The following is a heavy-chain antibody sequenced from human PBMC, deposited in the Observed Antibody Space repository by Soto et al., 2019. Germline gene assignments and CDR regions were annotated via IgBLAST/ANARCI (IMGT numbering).Heavy chain of an antibody. Sequence: PGGSLRLSCAASGFTLSRYEMNWVRQAPGKGLEWVSYISTSGSTTYYADSVKCRFTISRDNFKSTLYLQMNSLRDEDTAVYSCAKAGVYHFHYWGQGTLVTVS. J-gene: IGHJ4*02. CDR2: ISTSGSTT. D-gene: IGHD6-13*01. V-gene: IGHV3-48*03. CDR3: AKAGVYHFHY. CDR1: GFTLSRYE.